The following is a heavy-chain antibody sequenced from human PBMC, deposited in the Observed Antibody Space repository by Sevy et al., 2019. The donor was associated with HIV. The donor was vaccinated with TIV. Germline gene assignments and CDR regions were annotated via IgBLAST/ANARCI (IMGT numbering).Heavy chain of an antibody. Sequence: GGSLRLSCTASGFTFSNYWMSWVRQGPGKGLEWMANIEEDGSEKYYMDSVKGRFTISRDKAKNSLFLQMNSLRAEDTAVYYCAGGYKYGSRYCYGMDVWGQGTTVTVSS. CDR1: GFTFSNYW. V-gene: IGHV3-7*01. D-gene: IGHD5-18*01. J-gene: IGHJ6*02. CDR3: AGGYKYGSRYCYGMDV. CDR2: IEEDGSEK.